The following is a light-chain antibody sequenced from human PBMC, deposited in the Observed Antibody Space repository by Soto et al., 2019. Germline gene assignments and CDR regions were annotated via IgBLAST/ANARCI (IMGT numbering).Light chain of an antibody. CDR2: EVS. J-gene: IGLJ1*01. CDR3: CSYAGTSSGYV. CDR1: SSDVGSYNL. V-gene: IGLV2-23*02. Sequence: QSALTQPASVSGSPGQSITISCTGTSSDVGSYNLVSWYQQHPGKAPKLMIYEVSQWPSGVSNRFSGSKSGNTASLTISGLQAEDEADYYCCSYAGTSSGYVYGTGTKLTVL.